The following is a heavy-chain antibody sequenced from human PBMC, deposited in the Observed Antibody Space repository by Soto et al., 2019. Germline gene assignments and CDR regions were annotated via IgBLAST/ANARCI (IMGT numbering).Heavy chain of an antibody. CDR1: GGSISGYY. D-gene: IGHD4-17*01. V-gene: IGHV4-59*01. J-gene: IGHJ4*02. CDR2: IYYSGST. CDR3: ARVGGYYGDYPNFDY. Sequence: SETLSLTCIVSGGSISGYYWSWIRQPPGRGLEWIGNIYYSGSTNYNPSRMSRVTISVDTSKNQFSLKLRSVTAADTAVYYCARVGGYYGDYPNFDYWGQGALVTV.